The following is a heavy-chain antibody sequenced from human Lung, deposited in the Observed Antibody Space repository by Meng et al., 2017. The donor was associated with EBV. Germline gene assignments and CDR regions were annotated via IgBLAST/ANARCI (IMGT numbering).Heavy chain of an antibody. V-gene: IGHV4-34*12. Sequence: QGHLRPWGAGVLKPSEPLSLTCAVNGGSLSGAYWNWIRQPPGKGLEWIGEIIHGGSPSYNPSLKSRVTISIDTSKNQLSLMLSSVTAADTAVYYCARRPTGIDYWGQGTLVTVSS. CDR2: IIHGGSP. CDR3: ARRPTGIDY. CDR1: GGSLSGAY. D-gene: IGHD2-8*02. J-gene: IGHJ4*02.